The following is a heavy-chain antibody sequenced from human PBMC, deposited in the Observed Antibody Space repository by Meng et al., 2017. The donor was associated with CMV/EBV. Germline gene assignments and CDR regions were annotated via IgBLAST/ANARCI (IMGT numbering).Heavy chain of an antibody. CDR1: GFTFSSYG. J-gene: IGHJ4*02. CDR2: IRYDGSNK. V-gene: IGHV3-30*02. D-gene: IGHD2-2*01. CDR3: AKDQEPAAIFD. Sequence: GGSLRLSCAASGFTFSSYGMYWVRQAPGKGLEWVAFIRYDGSNKYYADSVKGRFTISRDNSKNTLYLQMNSLRAEDTAVYYCAKDQEPAAIFDWGQGTLVTVSS.